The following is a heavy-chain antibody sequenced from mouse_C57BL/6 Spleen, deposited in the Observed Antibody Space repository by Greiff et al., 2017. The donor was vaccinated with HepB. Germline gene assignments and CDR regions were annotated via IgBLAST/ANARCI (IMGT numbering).Heavy chain of an antibody. V-gene: IGHV1-82*01. Sequence: QVPLQQSGPELVKPGASVKISCKASGYAFSSSWMNWVKQRPGTGLEWIGRIYPGDGDTNYNGKFKGKATLTADKSSSTAYMQLSSLTSEDSAVYFGARLGFTTVVATDYWGQGTTLTVSS. CDR2: IYPGDGDT. CDR1: GYAFSSSW. J-gene: IGHJ2*01. CDR3: ARLGFTTVVATDY. D-gene: IGHD1-1*01.